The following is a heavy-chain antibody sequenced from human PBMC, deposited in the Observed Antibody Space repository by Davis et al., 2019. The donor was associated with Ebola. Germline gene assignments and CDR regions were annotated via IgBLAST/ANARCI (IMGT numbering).Heavy chain of an antibody. CDR2: INSRSTVI. CDR1: GFTFSSYE. Sequence: GESLKISCAASGFTFSSYEMNWVRQAPGKGLEWISYINSRSTVIFYADSVKGRFTISRDNDKTSLYLQMNTLRAEDTAVYYCARGGRFVTPLDHWGPGTLVTVSS. V-gene: IGHV3-48*03. D-gene: IGHD2-15*01. CDR3: ARGGRFVTPLDH. J-gene: IGHJ5*02.